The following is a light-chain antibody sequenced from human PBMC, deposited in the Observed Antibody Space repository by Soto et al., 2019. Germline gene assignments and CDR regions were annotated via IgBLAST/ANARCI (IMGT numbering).Light chain of an antibody. CDR3: CSLEGGSSWV. CDR1: SGDVGAYDR. V-gene: IGLV2-11*01. Sequence: QSALTQPRSVSGSPGQSVTISCTGTSGDVGAYDRVSWYQHHPTKAPKLIIYDVTNRPSGVPYRFSGSKSGSTASLTISGFQAEDEADYSCCSLEGGSSWVFGGGTKLTVL. CDR2: DVT. J-gene: IGLJ3*02.